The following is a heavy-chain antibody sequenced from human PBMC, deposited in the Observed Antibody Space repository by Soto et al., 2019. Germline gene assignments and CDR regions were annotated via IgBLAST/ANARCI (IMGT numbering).Heavy chain of an antibody. CDR2: INHSGST. D-gene: IGHD3-3*01. V-gene: IGHV4-34*01. CDR3: ARENTYYDFWSGYSNVFDY. CDR1: GGSFSGYY. J-gene: IGHJ4*02. Sequence: SETLSLTCAVYGGSFSGYYWSWIRQPPGKGLEWIGEINHSGSTNYNPSLKSRVTISVDTSKNQFSLKLSSVTAADTAVYYCARENTYYDFWSGYSNVFDYWGQGTLVTVSS.